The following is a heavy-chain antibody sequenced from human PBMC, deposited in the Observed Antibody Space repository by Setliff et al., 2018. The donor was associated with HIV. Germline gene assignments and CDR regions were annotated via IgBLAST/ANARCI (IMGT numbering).Heavy chain of an antibody. CDR3: ATTNVLRYFDFDY. V-gene: IGHV5-51*01. J-gene: IGHJ4*02. CDR1: GYSFSSYW. D-gene: IGHD3-9*01. Sequence: GESLKISCKASGYSFSSYWIGWVRQMPGKGLEWMGIIFPGDSDIKYNPSFQGQVTISVDKSITTAYLQWSSLKASDTAMYYCATTNVLRYFDFDYWGQGTLVTVSS. CDR2: IFPGDSDI.